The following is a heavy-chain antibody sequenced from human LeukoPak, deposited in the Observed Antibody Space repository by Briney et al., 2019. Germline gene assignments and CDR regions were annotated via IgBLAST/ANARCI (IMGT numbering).Heavy chain of an antibody. Sequence: GGSLRLSXAASGFTFSSYSMNWVRQAPGKGLEWVSSISSGSSYIYYADSVKSRFTISRDNGKNSLYLQMNSLRAEDTAVYYCARDGPKYCSNGVCYAPVDPWGQGTLVTVSS. CDR3: ARDGPKYCSNGVCYAPVDP. CDR1: GFTFSSYS. V-gene: IGHV3-21*01. CDR2: ISSGSSYI. J-gene: IGHJ5*02. D-gene: IGHD2-8*01.